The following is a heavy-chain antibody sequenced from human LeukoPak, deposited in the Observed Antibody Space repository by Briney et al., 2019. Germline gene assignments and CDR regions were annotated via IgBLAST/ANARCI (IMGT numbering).Heavy chain of an antibody. CDR2: ISAYNGNT. Sequence: GASVKVSCKASGYTFTSYGISWVRQAPGQGLEWMGWISAYNGNTNYGQKFQGRVTMTTDTSTTTAYMELRSLTSDDTAVYYCARHYGVYYYHFYMDVWGEGTTVTVSS. CDR3: ARHYGVYYYHFYMDV. CDR1: GYTFTSYG. V-gene: IGHV1-18*01. J-gene: IGHJ6*03. D-gene: IGHD2-8*01.